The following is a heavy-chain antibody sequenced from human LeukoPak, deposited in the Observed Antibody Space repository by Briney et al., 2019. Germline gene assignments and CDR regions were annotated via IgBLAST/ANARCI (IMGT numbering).Heavy chain of an antibody. CDR1: GGSLSGYY. CDR3: ARKGGGQLVNTRRWFDP. CDR2: INHSGGT. Sequence: SETLSLTCGVYGGSLSGYYWSWIRQSPGKGLEWIGEINHSGGTYYSPSLKSRVTISADTSKKQFSLKLRSVTAADTAVYYCARKGGGQLVNTRRWFDPWGQGTLVTVSS. D-gene: IGHD6-13*01. V-gene: IGHV4-34*01. J-gene: IGHJ5*02.